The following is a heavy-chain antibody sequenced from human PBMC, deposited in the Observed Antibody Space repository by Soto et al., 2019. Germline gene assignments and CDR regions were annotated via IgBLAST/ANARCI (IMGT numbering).Heavy chain of an antibody. CDR1: GGSISSSSYY. Sequence: SETLSLTCTVSGGSISSSSYYWGWIRQPPGKGLEWIGSIYYSGSTYYNPSLKSRVTISVDTSKNQFSLKLSSVTAADTAVYYCASLVGGSSWYYYYYMDVWGKGTTVTVSS. V-gene: IGHV4-39*01. J-gene: IGHJ6*03. D-gene: IGHD6-13*01. CDR2: IYYSGST. CDR3: ASLVGGSSWYYYYYMDV.